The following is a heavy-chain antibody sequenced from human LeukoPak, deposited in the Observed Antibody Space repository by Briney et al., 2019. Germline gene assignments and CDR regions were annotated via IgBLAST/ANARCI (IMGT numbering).Heavy chain of an antibody. D-gene: IGHD5-24*01. CDR1: GGSISSYY. CDR3: ARVMAVNPDWFDP. J-gene: IGHJ5*02. Sequence: KPSETLSLTCTVSGGSISSYYWTWIRQPAGKGLEWIGRIYNTGSTKYNPSLKSRVTISIDTSKNQFSLKLNSVTPADTAVYYCARVMAVNPDWFDPWGQGTLVTVSS. V-gene: IGHV4-4*07. CDR2: IYNTGST.